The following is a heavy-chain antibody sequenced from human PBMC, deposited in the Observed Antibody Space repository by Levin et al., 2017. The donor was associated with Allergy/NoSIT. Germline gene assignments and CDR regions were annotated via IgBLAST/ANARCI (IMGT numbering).Heavy chain of an antibody. CDR1: GFTFSSYG. J-gene: IGHJ6*04. D-gene: IGHD3-10*01. CDR3: AKDLTGSLGGV. Sequence: GGSLRLSCAASGFTFSSYGMHWVRQAPGKGLEWVAVISYDGSNKYYADSVKGRFTISRDNSKNTLYLQMNSLRAEDTAVYYCAKDLTGSLGGVWGKGTTVTVSS. CDR2: ISYDGSNK. V-gene: IGHV3-30*18.